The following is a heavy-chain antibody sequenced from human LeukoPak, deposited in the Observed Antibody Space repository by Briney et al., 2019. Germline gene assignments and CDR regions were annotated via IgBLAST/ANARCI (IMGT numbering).Heavy chain of an antibody. CDR3: ARDSLGDY. D-gene: IGHD3-16*01. V-gene: IGHV3-30-3*01. J-gene: IGHJ4*02. CDR2: ISYDGSNK. CDR1: GFIFSSYA. Sequence: PGGSLRLSCAASGFIFSSYAMHWVRQAPGKGLEWVAVISYDGSNKYYADSVKGRFTISRDNSKNTLYLQMNSLRAEDTAVYYCARDSLGDYWGQGTLVTVSS.